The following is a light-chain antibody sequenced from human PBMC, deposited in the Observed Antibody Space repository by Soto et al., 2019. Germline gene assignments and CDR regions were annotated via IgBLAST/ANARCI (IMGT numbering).Light chain of an antibody. J-gene: IGLJ1*01. CDR3: NSYASSRSYV. V-gene: IGLV2-14*01. Sequence: QSALTQPASVSGSPGQSITISCTGTSSDVGGYNYVSWYQQHPGKAPKLLIYDVSNRPSGVSNRFSGSKSGNTASLTISGLQAEDEADYYCNSYASSRSYVFGTGTKLTVL. CDR2: DVS. CDR1: SSDVGGYNY.